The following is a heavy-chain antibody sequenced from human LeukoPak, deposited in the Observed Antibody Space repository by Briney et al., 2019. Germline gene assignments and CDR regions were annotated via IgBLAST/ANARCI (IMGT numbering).Heavy chain of an antibody. V-gene: IGHV5-51*01. CDR3: ARYLGPTLPSNWFDP. CDR2: IYPGDSNT. CDR1: GYKFTNYW. J-gene: IGHJ5*02. Sequence: GESLKISCKGSGYKFTNYWIGWVRQMPGKGLEWMGIIYPGDSNTRYSPSFQGQVTMSADKSISTAYLQWSSLKASDTAMYYCARYLGPTLPSNWFDPWGQGTLVTVSS. D-gene: IGHD2-2*01.